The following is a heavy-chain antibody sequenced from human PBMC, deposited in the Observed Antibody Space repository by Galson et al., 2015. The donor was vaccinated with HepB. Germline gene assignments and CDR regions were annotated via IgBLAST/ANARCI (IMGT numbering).Heavy chain of an antibody. J-gene: IGHJ4*02. D-gene: IGHD6-19*01. CDR1: GFTFSNYG. V-gene: IGHV3-7*01. CDR2: INQDGSSK. CDR3: GRGGLRAVAGTKGDY. Sequence: SLRLSCAASGFTFSNYGMHWVRQAPGKGLEWVAHINQDGSSKYYVDSVKGRFTISRDNAKDSVYLQLDSLRPADTAVYHCGRGGLRAVAGTKGDYWGQGTLVTVSS.